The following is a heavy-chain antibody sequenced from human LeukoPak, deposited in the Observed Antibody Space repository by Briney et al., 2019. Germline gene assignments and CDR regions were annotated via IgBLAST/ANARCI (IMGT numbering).Heavy chain of an antibody. CDR1: GGSFSGYY. D-gene: IGHD3-22*01. J-gene: IGHJ4*02. Sequence: SETLSLTCAVYGGSFSGYYWSWIRQPPGKGLEWIGEINHSGSTNYNPSLKSRDTISVDTSKNQFSLKLSSVTAADTAVYYCARGPTYYYDSSGYHPLFDYWGQGTLVTVSS. CDR2: INHSGST. V-gene: IGHV4-34*01. CDR3: ARGPTYYYDSSGYHPLFDY.